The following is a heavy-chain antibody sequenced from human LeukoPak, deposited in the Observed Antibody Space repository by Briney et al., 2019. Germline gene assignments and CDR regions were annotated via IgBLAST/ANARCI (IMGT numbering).Heavy chain of an antibody. V-gene: IGHV3-48*03. Sequence: GGSLRLSSAASGFPFSNYEMNWVRQAPGKGLEWVSYISSSGSTKYYADSVKGRFTISRDNAKNSLYLQMNSLRAGDTAVYYCATKGEWAMVRGALDYWGQGTLVTVSS. CDR1: GFPFSNYE. J-gene: IGHJ4*02. CDR2: ISSSGSTK. D-gene: IGHD3-10*01. CDR3: ATKGEWAMVRGALDY.